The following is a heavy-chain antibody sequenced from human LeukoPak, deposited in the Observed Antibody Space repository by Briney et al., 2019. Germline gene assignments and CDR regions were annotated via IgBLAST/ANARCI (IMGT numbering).Heavy chain of an antibody. D-gene: IGHD3-10*01. CDR1: GGTFSSYA. J-gene: IGHJ4*02. V-gene: IGHV1-69*13. CDR2: IIPIFGTA. CDR3: AQRTGSKGSKHYYFDY. Sequence: ASVKVSCKASGGTFSSYAISWVRQAPGQGLEWMGGIIPIFGTANYAQKFQGRVTITADESTSTAYMELSSLRSEDTAGYYCAQRTGSKGSKHYYFDYWGQGTLVTVSS.